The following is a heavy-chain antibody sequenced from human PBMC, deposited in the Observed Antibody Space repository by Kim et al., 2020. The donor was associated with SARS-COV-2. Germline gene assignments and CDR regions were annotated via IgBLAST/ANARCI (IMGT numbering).Heavy chain of an antibody. Sequence: GGSLRLSCAASGFTFSSYWMHWVRQAPGKGLVWVSRINSDGSSTSYADSVKGRFTISRDNAKNTLYLQMNSLRAEDTAVYYCARDHSSGWVLYYYYGMDVWGQGTTVTVSS. V-gene: IGHV3-74*01. CDR3: ARDHSSGWVLYYYYGMDV. CDR2: INSDGSST. D-gene: IGHD6-19*01. CDR1: GFTFSSYW. J-gene: IGHJ6*02.